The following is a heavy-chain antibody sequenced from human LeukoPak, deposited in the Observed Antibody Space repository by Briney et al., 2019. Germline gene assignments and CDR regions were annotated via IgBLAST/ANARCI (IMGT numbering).Heavy chain of an antibody. D-gene: IGHD3-10*01. CDR3: AKDQYYYASGSYY. CDR1: GFTFSSYG. CDR2: IRYDGSNK. J-gene: IGHJ4*02. V-gene: IGHV3-30*02. Sequence: PGGSLRLSCAASGFTFSSYGMHWVRQAPGKGLEWVAFIRYDGSNKYYADSVKGRFTISRDNSKNTLYLRMNSLRAEDTAVYYCAKDQYYYASGSYYWGQGTLVTVSS.